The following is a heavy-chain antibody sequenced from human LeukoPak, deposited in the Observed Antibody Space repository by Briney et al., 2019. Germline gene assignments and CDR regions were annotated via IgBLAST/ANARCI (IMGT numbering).Heavy chain of an antibody. CDR2: IYYSGST. Sequence: PSETLSLTCTVSGGSVITRSNYWGWLRQPPGKGLEWIGNIYYSGSTYYNPSLKSRVTISVDTSKNQFSLKLSSVTAADTAVYYCARGGRDYYDSSGYYYNWFDYWGQGTLVTVSS. CDR1: GGSVITRSNY. CDR3: ARGGRDYYDSSGYYYNWFDY. J-gene: IGHJ4*02. V-gene: IGHV4-39*07. D-gene: IGHD3-22*01.